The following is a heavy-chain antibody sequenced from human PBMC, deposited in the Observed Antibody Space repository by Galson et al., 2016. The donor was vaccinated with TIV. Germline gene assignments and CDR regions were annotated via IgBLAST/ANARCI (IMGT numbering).Heavy chain of an antibody. D-gene: IGHD3-3*01. J-gene: IGHJ4*02. CDR1: GVTFSIHS. Sequence: VKVSCKGSGVTFSIHSITWVRQAPGQGLEWMGGILPMFGTTNYAQKFQGRITITADKSTSTAYMELSSLRSEDTAFYYCARRGADDFWNDYYLGYFDYWGQGTLVAVSS. V-gene: IGHV1-69*06. CDR3: ARRGADDFWNDYYLGYFDY. CDR2: ILPMFGTT.